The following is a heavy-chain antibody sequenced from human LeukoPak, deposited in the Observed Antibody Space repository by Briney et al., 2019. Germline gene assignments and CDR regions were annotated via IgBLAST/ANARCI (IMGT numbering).Heavy chain of an antibody. Sequence: GGSLRLSCAASGFTFSSYAMSWVRQAPGKGLEWVSAVSGSGGSTYYADSVKGRFTISRDNSKNTPYLQMNSLRAEDTAVYYCAKDRQQLTDGAFDIWGQGTMVTVSS. D-gene: IGHD6-13*01. J-gene: IGHJ3*02. V-gene: IGHV3-23*01. CDR1: GFTFSSYA. CDR3: AKDRQQLTDGAFDI. CDR2: VSGSGGST.